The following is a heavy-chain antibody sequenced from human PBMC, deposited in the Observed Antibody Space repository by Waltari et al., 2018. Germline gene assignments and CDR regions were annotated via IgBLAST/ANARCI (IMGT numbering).Heavy chain of an antibody. CDR3: ARGGDSGSRHFDY. D-gene: IGHD1-26*01. J-gene: IGHJ4*02. Sequence: EVQLVESGGGLVKPGGSLRLSCAASGFTFSSYSMNWVRQAPGKGLEWVSSISSSSYIYYADSVKGRFTISRDNAKNSLYLQMNSLRAEDTAVYYCARGGDSGSRHFDYWGQGTLVTVSS. CDR1: GFTFSSYS. CDR2: ISSSSYI. V-gene: IGHV3-21*01.